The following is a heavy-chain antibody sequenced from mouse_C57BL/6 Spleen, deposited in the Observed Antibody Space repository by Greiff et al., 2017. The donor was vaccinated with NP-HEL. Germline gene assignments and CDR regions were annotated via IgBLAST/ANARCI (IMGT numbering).Heavy chain of an antibody. CDR2: IDPNSGGT. CDR3: ARSMKDYGSSRGYFDV. J-gene: IGHJ1*03. V-gene: IGHV1-72*01. Sequence: QVQLQQPGAELVKPGASVKLSCKASGYNFTSYWMHWVKQRPGRGLEWIGRIDPNSGGTKYNEKFKSKATLTVDKPSSTAYMQLSSLTSEDSAVYYCARSMKDYGSSRGYFDVWGTGTTVTVSS. CDR1: GYNFTSYW. D-gene: IGHD1-1*01.